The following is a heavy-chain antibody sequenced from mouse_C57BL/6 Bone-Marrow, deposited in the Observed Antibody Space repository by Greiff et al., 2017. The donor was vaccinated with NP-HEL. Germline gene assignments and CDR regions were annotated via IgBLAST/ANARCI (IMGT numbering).Heavy chain of an antibody. Sequence: QVQLQQPGAELVKPGASVKLSCKASGYTFTSYWMHWVKQRPGQGLEWIGMIHPNSGSTNYNEKFKGKATLTVDKSSSTAYMQLSSLTSEDSAVYYCARFGSLSYWYFDVWGTGTTVTVSS. CDR3: ARFGSLSYWYFDV. V-gene: IGHV1-64*01. CDR2: IHPNSGST. J-gene: IGHJ1*03. CDR1: GYTFTSYW. D-gene: IGHD3-1*01.